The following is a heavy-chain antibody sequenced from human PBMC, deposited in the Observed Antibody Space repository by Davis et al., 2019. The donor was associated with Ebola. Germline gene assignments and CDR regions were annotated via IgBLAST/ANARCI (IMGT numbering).Heavy chain of an antibody. CDR3: ARDPRVGLLFVQDWALDY. V-gene: IGHV1-3*01. J-gene: IGHJ4*02. D-gene: IGHD3-16*01. Sequence: AASVKVSCKASGFTLTKYAIHWVRQAPGQRLEWMGWINAGNGNTKYSQKFQGRVTIIRDTSASTAYMELSSLRSEDTAVYYCARDPRVGLLFVQDWALDYWGQGTLVTVSS. CDR1: GFTLTKYA. CDR2: INAGNGNT.